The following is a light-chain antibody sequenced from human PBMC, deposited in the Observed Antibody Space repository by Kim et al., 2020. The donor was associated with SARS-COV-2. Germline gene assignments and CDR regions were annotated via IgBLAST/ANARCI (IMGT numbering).Light chain of an antibody. CDR3: QAWDSRTVI. CDR1: KLGDKY. Sequence: SYELTQPPSVSVSPGQTASITCSGDKLGDKYACWYQQKPGQSPVLVIYEGTERPSGIPERCSGSKSGATATLTISGTQAMDEADYYCQAWDSRTVIFGGGTQLTVL. V-gene: IGLV3-1*01. J-gene: IGLJ2*01. CDR2: EGT.